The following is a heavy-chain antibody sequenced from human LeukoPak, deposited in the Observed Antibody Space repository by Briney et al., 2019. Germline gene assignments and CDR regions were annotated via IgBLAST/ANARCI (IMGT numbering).Heavy chain of an antibody. CDR2: INSDGSST. J-gene: IGHJ4*02. V-gene: IGHV3-74*01. Sequence: GGSLRLSCAASGFTFSSYWMHWVRHAPGKGLVWVSRINSDGSSTNYADSVKGRFTISRDNAKNTLYLQMNSLRAEDTAVYYCARDEYSGNDFDYWGQGTLVTVSS. D-gene: IGHD5-12*01. CDR1: GFTFSSYW. CDR3: ARDEYSGNDFDY.